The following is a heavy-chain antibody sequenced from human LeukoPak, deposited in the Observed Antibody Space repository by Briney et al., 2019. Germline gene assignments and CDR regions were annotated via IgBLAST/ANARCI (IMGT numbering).Heavy chain of an antibody. J-gene: IGHJ4*02. D-gene: IGHD1-26*01. CDR1: GFTFSSYA. CDR2: ISASGGST. Sequence: GGSLRLSCAASGFTFSSYAMSWVRQAPGRGLEWVSAISASGGSTYYADSVKGRFTISRDNSKNTLYLQMNSLRAEDTAIYYCAKDNTEGAGSFDYWGQGTLVTVSS. V-gene: IGHV3-23*01. CDR3: AKDNTEGAGSFDY.